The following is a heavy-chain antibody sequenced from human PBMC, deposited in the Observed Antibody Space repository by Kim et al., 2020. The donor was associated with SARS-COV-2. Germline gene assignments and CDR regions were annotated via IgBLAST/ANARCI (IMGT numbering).Heavy chain of an antibody. CDR1: GFTFISYA. Sequence: GGSLRLSCAASGFTFISYAMTWVRQAPGKGLEWVSAISGCGGRTYYADSVKGRFTISRDNSKNTLYLQMNSLRAEDTAVYYCAKGLWFGELPYWGLGSLVPVSS. CDR3: AKGLWFGELPY. J-gene: IGHJ4*02. V-gene: IGHV3-23*01. D-gene: IGHD3-10*01. CDR2: ISGCGGRT.